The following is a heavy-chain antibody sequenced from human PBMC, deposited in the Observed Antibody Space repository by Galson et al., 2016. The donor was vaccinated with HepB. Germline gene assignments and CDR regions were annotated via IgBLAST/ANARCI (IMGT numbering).Heavy chain of an antibody. CDR2: ISYSGDTT. V-gene: IGHV3-23*01. CDR1: GITFSNYA. CDR3: AGKWAPGPFDH. D-gene: IGHD1-26*01. Sequence: SLRLSCAVSGITFSNYAMNWVRQAPGKGLEWVSSISYSGDTTHLADSAKGRFTISRDNSKKTLFLHMNSLRVDDTAIYYCAGKWAPGPFDHWGQGALVTVSS. J-gene: IGHJ4*02.